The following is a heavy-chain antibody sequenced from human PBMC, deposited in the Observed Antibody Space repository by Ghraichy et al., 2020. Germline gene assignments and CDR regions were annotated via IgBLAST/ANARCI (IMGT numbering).Heavy chain of an antibody. D-gene: IGHD3-3*01. J-gene: IGHJ4*02. Sequence: LSLTCVGSGFAFSSHAMSWVRQAPGKGLEYVSTLSGNSVSIYHADPVRGRFTISRDNSKNTLFLQMNMLRADDTGVYYCAKRSYDSGYHDYWGQGTQVTVSS. CDR1: GFAFSSHA. CDR2: LSGNSVSI. V-gene: IGHV3-23*01. CDR3: AKRSYDSGYHDY.